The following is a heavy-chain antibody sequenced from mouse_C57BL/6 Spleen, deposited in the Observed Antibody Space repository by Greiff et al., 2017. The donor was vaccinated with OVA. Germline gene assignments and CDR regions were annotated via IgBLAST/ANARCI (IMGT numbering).Heavy chain of an antibody. CDR2: IDPSDSYT. Sequence: VQLQQPGAELVKPGASVKLSCKASGYTFTSYWMQWVKQRPGQGLEWIGEIDPSDSYTNYNQKFKGKATLTVDTSSSTAYMQLSSLTSEDSAVYYCARAPIYYGYDGPAYWGQGTLVTVSA. CDR1: GYTFTSYW. V-gene: IGHV1-50*01. J-gene: IGHJ3*01. CDR3: ARAPIYYGYDGPAY. D-gene: IGHD2-2*01.